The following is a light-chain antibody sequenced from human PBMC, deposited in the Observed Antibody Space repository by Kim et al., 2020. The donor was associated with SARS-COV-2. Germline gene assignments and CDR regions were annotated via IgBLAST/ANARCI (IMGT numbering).Light chain of an antibody. CDR3: QTWGTTIVV. V-gene: IGLV4-69*01. CDR1: SGHSNYA. J-gene: IGLJ2*01. Sequence: QPVLTQSPSASASLGASVRLTCTLSSGHSNYAIAWHQQQPEKGPRFLMKLNGDGSHNKGDGIPDRFFGSSSGAERYLTISSLQSEDEADYYCQTWGTTIVVFGGGTQLTVL. CDR2: LNGDGSH.